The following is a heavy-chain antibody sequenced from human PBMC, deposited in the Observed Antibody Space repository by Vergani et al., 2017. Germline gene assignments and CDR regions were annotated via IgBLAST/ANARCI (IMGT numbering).Heavy chain of an antibody. J-gene: IGHJ5*02. Sequence: QVQLQESGPGLVKPSQTLSLTCSVSGDSISSGVYYWNWIRQHPGKGLEWIGYIYYSGSTYYNPSLKSRVTISVDTSKNQFSLNLSSVTAADTAVYYGARGEGITILGYGSQRNWFDPWGQGCLVTVSS. V-gene: IGHV4-31*03. CDR3: ARGEGITILGYGSQRNWFDP. CDR1: GDSISSGVYY. D-gene: IGHD3-3*01. CDR2: IYYSGST.